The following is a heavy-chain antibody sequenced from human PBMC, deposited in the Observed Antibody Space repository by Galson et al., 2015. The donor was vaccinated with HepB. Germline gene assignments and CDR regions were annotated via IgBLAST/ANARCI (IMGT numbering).Heavy chain of an antibody. V-gene: IGHV1-18*04. D-gene: IGHD2-15*01. J-gene: IGHJ4*01. CDR2: IGSDNGET. CDR1: GYSFRHHG. CDR3: ARAVLGSLYGDFDY. Sequence: SVKVSCKASGYSFRHHGISWVRQAPGQGLEWLGWIGSDNGETKYTEKFRGRVTMTTDISMSTSYMELRSLRSDDTAVYYCARAVLGSLYGDFDYWGQGTLITVSS.